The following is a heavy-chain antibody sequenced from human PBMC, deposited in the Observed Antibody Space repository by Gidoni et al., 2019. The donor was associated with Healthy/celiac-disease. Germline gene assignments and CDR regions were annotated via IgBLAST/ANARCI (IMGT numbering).Heavy chain of an antibody. Sequence: QVQLQQWGAGLLKPSETLSLTCAVYGGSFSGYYWSWIRQPPGKGLEWIGEINHSGSTNYNPSLKSRVTILVDTSKNQFSLKLSSVTAADTAVYYCARRERISKLLYRDHRGGAFDIWGQGTMVTVSS. J-gene: IGHJ3*02. CDR1: GGSFSGYY. CDR2: INHSGST. CDR3: ARRERISKLLYRDHRGGAFDI. D-gene: IGHD2-15*01. V-gene: IGHV4-34*01.